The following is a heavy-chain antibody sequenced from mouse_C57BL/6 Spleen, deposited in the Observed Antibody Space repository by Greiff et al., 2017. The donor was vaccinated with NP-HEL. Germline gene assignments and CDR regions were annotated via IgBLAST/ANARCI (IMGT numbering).Heavy chain of an antibody. CDR2: ISPGDGDP. CDR1: GYAFRSYW. CDR3: AREDYLLSHYYAMDY. V-gene: IGHV1-80*01. J-gene: IGHJ4*01. D-gene: IGHD2-1*01. Sequence: QVQLQQSGAELVKPGASVKISCKASGYAFRSYWTNWVKQRPGKGLEWIGQISPGDGDPTYNGQFTGKATLTADKSSSTAYMQLSSLTSEDSAVYFCAREDYLLSHYYAMDYWGQGTSVTVSS.